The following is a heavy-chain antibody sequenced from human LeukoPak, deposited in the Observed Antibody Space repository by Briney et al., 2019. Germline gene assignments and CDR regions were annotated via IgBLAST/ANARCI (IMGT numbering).Heavy chain of an antibody. D-gene: IGHD3-3*01. CDR1: GGSYSGHL. V-gene: IGHV4-34*01. CDR2: INHSGST. Sequence: PSETLSLTCAVYGGSYSGHLWSWIRQPPGKGLEWIGEINHSGSTNYNPSLESRVTISVDTSKNHISLKLSSVTAADTAVYYCAIGQYYDLWSGYYFDWGQGTLVTVSA. CDR3: AIGQYYDLWSGYYFD. J-gene: IGHJ4*02.